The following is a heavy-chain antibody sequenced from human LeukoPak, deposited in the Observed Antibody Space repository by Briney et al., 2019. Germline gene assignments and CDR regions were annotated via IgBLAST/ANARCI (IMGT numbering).Heavy chain of an antibody. J-gene: IGHJ5*02. V-gene: IGHV4-59*12. Sequence: SETLSLTCTVSGGSISSYYWSWIRQPPGKGLEWIGYIYYSGSTNYNPSLKSRVTMSVDTSKNQFSLKLSSVTAADTAVYYCARDRSSSWYVWFDPWGQGTLVTVSS. D-gene: IGHD6-13*01. CDR1: GGSISSYY. CDR3: ARDRSSSWYVWFDP. CDR2: IYYSGST.